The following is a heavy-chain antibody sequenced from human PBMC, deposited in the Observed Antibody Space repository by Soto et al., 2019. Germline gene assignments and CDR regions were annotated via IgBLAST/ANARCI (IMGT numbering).Heavy chain of an antibody. CDR2: INPNSGGT. CDR3: ARDGCSGGSGYSVRYHDDYYYYGMDV. V-gene: IGHV1-2*04. CDR1: GYTFTGYY. Sequence: ASVKVSCKASGYTFTGYYMHWVRQAPGQGLEWMGWINPNSGGTNYAQKFQGWVTMTRDTSISTAYMELSRLRSDDTAVYDCARDGCSGGSGYSVRYHDDYYYYGMDVWGQGSTVTVSS. J-gene: IGHJ6*02. D-gene: IGHD2-15*01.